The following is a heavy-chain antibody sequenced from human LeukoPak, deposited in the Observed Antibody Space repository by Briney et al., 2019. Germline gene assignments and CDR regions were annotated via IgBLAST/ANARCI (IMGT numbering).Heavy chain of an antibody. Sequence: GASVKVSCKASGYTFTSYDIDWVRQATGQGLEWMGWMNPNSGNTGYAQKFQGRVTMTRNTSISTAYMEPSSLRSEDTAVYYCARGHGIAAAVDFDYWGQGTLVTVSS. V-gene: IGHV1-8*01. J-gene: IGHJ4*02. D-gene: IGHD6-13*01. CDR2: MNPNSGNT. CDR1: GYTFTSYD. CDR3: ARGHGIAAAVDFDY.